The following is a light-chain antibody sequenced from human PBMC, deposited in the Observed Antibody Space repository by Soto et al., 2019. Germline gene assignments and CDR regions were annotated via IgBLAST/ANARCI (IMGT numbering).Light chain of an antibody. CDR1: QSVSIW. J-gene: IGKJ1*01. CDR2: KSS. V-gene: IGKV1-5*03. Sequence: DIQLTQSPSTLSASEGDRVTISCRASQSVSIWLAWYQQKPGRAPKLLIYKSSSLDSGVPSRFSGSGSGTEFTLTISSLQPDDFAAYYCQQFNSSPWTFGQGTKVDIK. CDR3: QQFNSSPWT.